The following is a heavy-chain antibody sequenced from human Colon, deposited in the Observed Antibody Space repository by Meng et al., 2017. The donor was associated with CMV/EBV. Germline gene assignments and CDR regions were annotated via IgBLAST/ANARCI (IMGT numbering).Heavy chain of an antibody. V-gene: IGHV3-74*01. CDR3: ARDNQYGMDV. CDR1: GFTFSNHW. CDR2: TSSEGSST. J-gene: IGHJ6*02. Sequence: GESLKISCGASGFTFSNHWIHWVRQAPGKGLVWVSRTSSEGSSTNYAASVKGRFTISRDNAKNTLYLQMNSLRAEDTAVYYCARDNQYGMDVWGQGTAVTVS.